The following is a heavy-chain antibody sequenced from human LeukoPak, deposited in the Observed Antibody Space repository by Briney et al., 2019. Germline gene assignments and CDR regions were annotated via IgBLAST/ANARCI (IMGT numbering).Heavy chain of an antibody. CDR1: GNTFSNYG. CDR2: ISTKTGNP. Sequence: GASVKVSCKASGNTFSNYGLNWVRQAPGQGLEWMGWISTKTGNPMYAQGFTGRFVFSLDTSVSTAYLQISSLKAEDTAVYYCASRRVTVNPAAAGPGDPWGNDAFDIWGQGTMVTVSS. V-gene: IGHV7-4-1*02. J-gene: IGHJ3*02. CDR3: ASRRVTVNPAAAGPGDPWGNDAFDI. D-gene: IGHD6-13*01.